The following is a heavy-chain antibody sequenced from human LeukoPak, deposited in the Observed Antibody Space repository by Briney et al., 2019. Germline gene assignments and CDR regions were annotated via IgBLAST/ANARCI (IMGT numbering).Heavy chain of an antibody. CDR1: GFTFSSYA. CDR2: ISGSGGST. Sequence: GGSLRLSCAASGFTFSSYAMSWVRQAPGKGLEWVSVISGSGGSTYYADSVKGRFTISRDNSKNTLYLQMNSLRAEDTAVYYCAKVLDLVILTGAFDYWGQGTLVTVSS. J-gene: IGHJ4*02. V-gene: IGHV3-23*01. D-gene: IGHD3-9*01. CDR3: AKVLDLVILTGAFDY.